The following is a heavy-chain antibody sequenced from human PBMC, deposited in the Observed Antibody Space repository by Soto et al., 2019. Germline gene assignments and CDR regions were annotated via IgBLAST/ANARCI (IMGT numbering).Heavy chain of an antibody. J-gene: IGHJ4*02. D-gene: IGHD6-13*01. CDR3: ASTPIVQQLPETDY. CDR1: GFTFSSYA. V-gene: IGHV3-21*01. CDR2: ISSSSSYI. Sequence: PGGSLRLSCAASGFTFSSYAMSWVRQAPGKGLEWVSSISSSSSYIYYADSVKGRFTISRDNAKNSLYLQMNSLRAEDTAVYYCASTPIVQQLPETDYWGQGTLVTVSS.